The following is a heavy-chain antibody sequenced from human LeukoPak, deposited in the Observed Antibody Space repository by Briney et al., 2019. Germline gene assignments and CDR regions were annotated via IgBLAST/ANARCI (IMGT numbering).Heavy chain of an antibody. Sequence: QPGGSLRLSCAASGFTFSSHAMSWVRQAPGKGLEWVSAISGSGGSTYYADSVKGRFTISRDNSKNTLYLQMNSLRAEDTAVYYCAKARMGVQLWLLDPRHCGHYWGQGTLVTVSS. CDR3: AKARMGVQLWLLDPRHCGHY. D-gene: IGHD5-18*01. V-gene: IGHV3-23*01. CDR2: ISGSGGST. CDR1: GFTFSSHA. J-gene: IGHJ4*02.